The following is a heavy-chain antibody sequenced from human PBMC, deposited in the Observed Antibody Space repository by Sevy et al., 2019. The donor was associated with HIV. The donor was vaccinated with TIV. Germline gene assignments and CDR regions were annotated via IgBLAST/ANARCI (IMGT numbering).Heavy chain of an antibody. CDR2: IYYSGST. Sequence: SETLSLTCTVSGGSISSSSYYWGWIRQPPGKGLEWIGSIYYSGSTYYNPSLKSRVTISVDTSKSQFSLKLSSVTAADTAVYYCARSPKAGQLNYYYYMDVWGKGTTVTVSS. J-gene: IGHJ6*03. CDR1: GGSISSSSYY. D-gene: IGHD6-19*01. V-gene: IGHV4-39*01. CDR3: ARSPKAGQLNYYYYMDV.